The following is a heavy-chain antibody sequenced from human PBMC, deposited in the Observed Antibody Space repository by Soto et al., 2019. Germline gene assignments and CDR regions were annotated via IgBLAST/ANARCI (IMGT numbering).Heavy chain of an antibody. J-gene: IGHJ4*02. D-gene: IGHD6-13*01. Sequence: ASVKVSCKXSGYTFTSYGISWVRQAPGQGPEWMGWISTYNGKTDYAQRFQDRVIMTTDTPTSTAYMELRSLRSDDTAVYYYARSCPANSXXFTYXGQGTLVTVSS. V-gene: IGHV1-18*01. CDR1: GYTFTSYG. CDR2: ISTYNGKT. CDR3: ARSCPANSXXFTY.